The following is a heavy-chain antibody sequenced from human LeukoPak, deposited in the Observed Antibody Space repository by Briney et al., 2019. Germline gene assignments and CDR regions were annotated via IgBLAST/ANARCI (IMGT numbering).Heavy chain of an antibody. D-gene: IGHD6-19*01. Sequence: GGSLRLSCAASGFTVSTNYMSWVRQAPGKGLEWVSGINWNGGSTGYADSVKGRFTISRDNAKNSLYLQMNSLRAEDTALYYCARDIAVAGKTYYFDYWGQGTLVTVSS. V-gene: IGHV3-20*04. CDR3: ARDIAVAGKTYYFDY. CDR2: INWNGGST. J-gene: IGHJ4*02. CDR1: GFTVSTNY.